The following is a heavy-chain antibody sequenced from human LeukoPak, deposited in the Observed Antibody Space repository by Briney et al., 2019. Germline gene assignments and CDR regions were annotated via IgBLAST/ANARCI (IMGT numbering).Heavy chain of an antibody. CDR2: ISYSGGT. CDR1: DGSIINNNHY. D-gene: IGHD3-22*01. CDR3: AREVAYYASSGHRPHAFDI. Sequence: PSETLSLTCTVSDGSIINNNHYWGWTRQPPGKGLEWIGSISYSGGTAYNPSLRSRVTISVDTSKNQFSLKVNSVTAADTAVYNCAREVAYYASSGHRPHAFDIWGQGTLVTVSS. J-gene: IGHJ3*02. V-gene: IGHV4-39*02.